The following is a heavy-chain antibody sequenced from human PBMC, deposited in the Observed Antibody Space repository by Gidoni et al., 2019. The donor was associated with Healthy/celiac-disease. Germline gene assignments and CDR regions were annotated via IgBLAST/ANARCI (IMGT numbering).Heavy chain of an antibody. J-gene: IGHJ4*02. CDR3: ARGVGYDFWSGYPYFDY. CDR1: GYTFTSYY. Sequence: QVQLVQSGAEVKKPGSSVKVSCKASGYTFTSYYMHWGRQAPGQGLEWMGIINPSGGSTSYAQKFQGRVTMTRDTSTSTVYMELSSLRSEDTAVYYCARGVGYDFWSGYPYFDYWGQGTLVTVSS. CDR2: INPSGGST. V-gene: IGHV1-46*03. D-gene: IGHD3-3*01.